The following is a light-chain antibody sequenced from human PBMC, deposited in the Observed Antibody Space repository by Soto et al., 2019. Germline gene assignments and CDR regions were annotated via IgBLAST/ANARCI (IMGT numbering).Light chain of an antibody. CDR2: DAS. CDR1: QSISSY. J-gene: IGKJ1*01. CDR3: QQYNSYSPWT. V-gene: IGKV1-5*01. Sequence: DIQMTQSPSSLSASVGDRVTITCRASQSISSYLNWYQQKPGKAPKLLIYDASSLESGVPSRFSGSGSGTEFTLTISSLQPDDFATYDCQQYNSYSPWTFGQGTKVDIK.